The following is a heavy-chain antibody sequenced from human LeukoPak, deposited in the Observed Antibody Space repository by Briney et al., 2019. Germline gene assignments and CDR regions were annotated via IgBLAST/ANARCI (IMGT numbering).Heavy chain of an antibody. J-gene: IGHJ4*02. CDR1: GSIFTNYW. D-gene: IGHD1-14*01. Sequence: HGESLQISCKCSGSIFTNYWIAWVGQPPRKGLEWMGIIYPGDSDTRYSPSFQGQVTISADKSFSTAYLQWSSLKASDTAIYYCARGMTSFDYWAQGTLVTVSS. CDR2: IYPGDSDT. CDR3: ARGMTSFDY. V-gene: IGHV5-51*01.